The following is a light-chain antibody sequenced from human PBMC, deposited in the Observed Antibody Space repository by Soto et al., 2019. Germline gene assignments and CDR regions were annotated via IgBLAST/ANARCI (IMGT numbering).Light chain of an antibody. CDR3: HQYGSPPFT. CDR2: DAS. Sequence: EIVLTQSPGTLSLSPGDRSTLSCRTSQSVSTNYLAWYQQSLGQAPRLLIYDASTRATGIPDRFRGNGSGTDFTLTISILEPEDFAVYYCHQYGSPPFTFGPGTKVDIK. V-gene: IGKV3-20*01. J-gene: IGKJ3*01. CDR1: QSVSTNY.